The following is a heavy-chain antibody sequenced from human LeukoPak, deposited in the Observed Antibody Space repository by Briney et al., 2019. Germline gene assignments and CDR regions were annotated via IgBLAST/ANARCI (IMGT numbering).Heavy chain of an antibody. Sequence: GGSLRLSCAASGFTFSSYGMHWARQAPGKGLEWVAFIRYDGSNKYYADSVKGRFTISRDNSKNTLYLQMNSLRAEDTAVYYCAKRKLRIAAAGSDSGAFDYWGQGTLVTVSS. D-gene: IGHD6-13*01. V-gene: IGHV3-30*02. CDR2: IRYDGSNK. CDR1: GFTFSSYG. J-gene: IGHJ4*02. CDR3: AKRKLRIAAAGSDSGAFDY.